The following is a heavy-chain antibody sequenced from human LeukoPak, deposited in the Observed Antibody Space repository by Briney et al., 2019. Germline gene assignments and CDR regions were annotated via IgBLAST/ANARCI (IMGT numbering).Heavy chain of an antibody. Sequence: GGSLRLSCAASGFNFSIYWMSWVRQAPGRGLEWVANIKEDGSEKYYVDSVKGRFTISRDNAKNSLFLQMNSLRVEDTAVYYCARDYYYYDSGSYYSNIANWGQGTLVTVSS. CDR2: IKEDGSEK. J-gene: IGHJ4*02. D-gene: IGHD3-10*01. CDR3: ARDYYYYDSGSYYSNIAN. V-gene: IGHV3-7*01. CDR1: GFNFSIYW.